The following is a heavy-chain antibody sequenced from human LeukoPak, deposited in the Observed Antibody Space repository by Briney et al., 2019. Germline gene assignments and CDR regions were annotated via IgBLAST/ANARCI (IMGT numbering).Heavy chain of an antibody. CDR3: ARHVVAVGFDY. J-gene: IGHJ4*02. CDR2: ITSSSSYI. D-gene: IGHD3-22*01. CDR1: GFTFSSYS. V-gene: IGHV3-21*01. Sequence: GGSLRLSCAASGFTFSSYSMNWVRQAPGQGLEWVSSITSSSSYIYYADSVKGRFTISRDNAKNSLYLQMNSLRAEDTAVYYCARHVVAVGFDYWGQGTLVTVSS.